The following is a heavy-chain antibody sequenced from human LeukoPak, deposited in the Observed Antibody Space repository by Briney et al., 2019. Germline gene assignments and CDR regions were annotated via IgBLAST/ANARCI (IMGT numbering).Heavy chain of an antibody. V-gene: IGHV3-23*01. D-gene: IGHD6-13*01. J-gene: IGHJ4*02. CDR1: GFTFSIYA. CDR3: ARGSNFDY. Sequence: GSLRLSCAASGFTFSIYAMTWVRQVPGKGLEWVSGISGSGGFTYYADSVKGRFTISRDNSKNTVYLQMNSLRPEDTAVYYCARGSNFDYWGQGTLVTVSS. CDR2: ISGSGGFT.